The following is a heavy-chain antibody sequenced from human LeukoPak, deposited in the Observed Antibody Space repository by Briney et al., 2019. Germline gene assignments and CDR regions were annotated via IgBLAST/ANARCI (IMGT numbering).Heavy chain of an antibody. D-gene: IGHD3-22*01. CDR1: GGSISSGGYY. CDR3: ARGYYDSSGYYRYAFDY. CDR2: IYYSGST. V-gene: IGHV4-31*03. J-gene: IGHJ4*02. Sequence: SQTLSLTCTVSGGSISSGGYYWSWIRQHPGKGLEWIGYIYYSGSTYYSPSLKSRVTISVDTSKNQFSLKLSSVTAADTAVYYCARGYYDSSGYYRYAFDYWGQGTLVTVSS.